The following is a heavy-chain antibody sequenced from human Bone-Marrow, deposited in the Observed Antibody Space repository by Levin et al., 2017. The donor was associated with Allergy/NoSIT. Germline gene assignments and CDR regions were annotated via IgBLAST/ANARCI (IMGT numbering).Heavy chain of an antibody. D-gene: IGHD3-10*01. CDR1: GGTFSSYA. CDR2: IILIFDTA. Sequence: SVKVSCKASGGTFSSYAINWVRQAPGQGLEWMGGIILIFDTAIYAQNFQGRVTITADESTTTAYMELSSLRSEDTAMYYCARDGDYYGSGTIPFDSWGQGTLVTVSS. J-gene: IGHJ4*02. CDR3: ARDGDYYGSGTIPFDS. V-gene: IGHV1-69*13.